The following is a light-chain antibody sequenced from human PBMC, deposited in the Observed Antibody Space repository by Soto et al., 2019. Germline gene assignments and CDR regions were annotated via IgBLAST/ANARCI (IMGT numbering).Light chain of an antibody. J-gene: IGKJ4*01. V-gene: IGKV1-39*01. Sequence: DIQMTQSPSSVSAFVGESVTITCHASQRISAFLNWYHQKQGKAPKLLTYSASYLQSGVPSNFSGSGSGTDFTLSIVTLQPEDSGTYFCQQSYRLPLTFGGGTKVEI. CDR2: SAS. CDR1: QRISAF. CDR3: QQSYRLPLT.